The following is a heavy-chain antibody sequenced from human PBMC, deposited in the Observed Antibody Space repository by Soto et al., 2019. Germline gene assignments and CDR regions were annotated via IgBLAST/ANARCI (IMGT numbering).Heavy chain of an antibody. D-gene: IGHD6-13*01. J-gene: IGHJ6*02. CDR1: AYTFTGYY. V-gene: IGHV1-2*02. CDR2: INPNSGGT. CDR3: ARVTLIAAAGTSSFYGMDV. Sequence: ASVKVSCKASAYTFTGYYMHWVRQAPGQGVQWMGWINPNSGGTNYAQKFQGRVTMTRDTSIRTAYMELSRLRCDDTTVYYCARVTLIAAAGTSSFYGMDVWGQGTTVTVSS.